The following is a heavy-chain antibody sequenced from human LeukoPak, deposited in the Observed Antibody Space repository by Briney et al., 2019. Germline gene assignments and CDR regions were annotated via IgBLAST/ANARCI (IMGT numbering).Heavy chain of an antibody. CDR2: INHGGGT. D-gene: IGHD3-22*01. J-gene: IGHJ6*02. CDR3: ASGAYYYDSSGYYDYYYYGMDV. Sequence: SETLSLTCAVYGGSFSDYFWNWIRQTPGKGLEWIGEINHGGGTNYNPSLKSRATISVDTSKKQFSLKLSSVTAADTAVYYCASGAYYYDSSGYYDYYYYGMDVWGQGTTVTVSS. V-gene: IGHV4-34*01. CDR1: GGSFSDYF.